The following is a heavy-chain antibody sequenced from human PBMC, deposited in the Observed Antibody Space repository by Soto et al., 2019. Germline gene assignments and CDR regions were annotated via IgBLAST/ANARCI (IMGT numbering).Heavy chain of an antibody. D-gene: IGHD2-15*01. CDR3: AKERDDIVVVVAARQVDY. CDR1: GFTFSSYA. Sequence: GGSLRLSCAASGFTFSSYAMSWVRQAPGKGLEWVSAISGSGGSTYYADSVKGRFTISRDNSKNTLYLQMNSLRAEDTAVYYCAKERDDIVVVVAARQVDYWGQGTLVTVSS. J-gene: IGHJ4*02. CDR2: ISGSGGST. V-gene: IGHV3-23*01.